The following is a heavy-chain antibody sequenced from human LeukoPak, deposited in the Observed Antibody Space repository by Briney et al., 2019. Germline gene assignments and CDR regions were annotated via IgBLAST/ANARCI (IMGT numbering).Heavy chain of an antibody. CDR2: INHSGST. V-gene: IGHV4-34*01. CDR3: ARITGTTFMDY. D-gene: IGHD1-7*01. CDR1: GGSFSGYY. J-gene: IGHJ4*02. Sequence: PSETLSLTCAVYGGSFSGYYWSWIRQPPGKGLEWIGEINHSGSTNYNPSLKSRVTISVDTSKNQFSLKLSSVTAADTAVYYCARITGTTFMDYWGQETLVTVSS.